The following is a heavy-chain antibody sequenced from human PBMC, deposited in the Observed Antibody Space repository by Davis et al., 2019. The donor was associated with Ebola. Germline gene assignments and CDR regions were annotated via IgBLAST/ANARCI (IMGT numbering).Heavy chain of an antibody. Sequence: SVKVSCKASGGTFSSYAISWVRQAPGQGLEWMGGIMPIFGTANYAQKFQGRVTITADESTSTAYMELSSLRSEDTAVYYCARGLYGSGSYYYWGQGTLVTVSS. J-gene: IGHJ4*02. D-gene: IGHD3-10*01. CDR2: IMPIFGTA. CDR1: GGTFSSYA. V-gene: IGHV1-69*13. CDR3: ARGLYGSGSYYY.